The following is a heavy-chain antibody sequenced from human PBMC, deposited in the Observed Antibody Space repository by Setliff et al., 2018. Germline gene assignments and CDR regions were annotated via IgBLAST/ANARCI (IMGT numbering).Heavy chain of an antibody. CDR3: ARVRRRDGYNSGIYWYFDL. J-gene: IGHJ2*01. V-gene: IGHV4-34*01. CDR1: GGSFSGYY. Sequence: SETLSLTCAVYGGSFSGYYWSWIRQPPGKGLEWIGEINHSGSTNYNPSLKSRVTISVDTSKNQFSLKLSSVTAADTAVYYCARVRRRDGYNSGIYWYFDLWGRGTLVTVSS. D-gene: IGHD5-12*01. CDR2: INHSGST.